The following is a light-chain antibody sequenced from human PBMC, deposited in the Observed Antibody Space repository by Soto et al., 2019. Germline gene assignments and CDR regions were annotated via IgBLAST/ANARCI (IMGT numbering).Light chain of an antibody. Sequence: QSVLTQPPSVSAAPGQKVTISCSGSSSKIGNNYVSWYQQLPETAPKLLIYDNNKRPSGIPDRFSGSKSGTSATLGITGLQTGDEADYYCGTWDSSLSAVVFGGGTKLTVL. CDR1: SSKIGNNY. V-gene: IGLV1-51*01. J-gene: IGLJ2*01. CDR3: GTWDSSLSAVV. CDR2: DNN.